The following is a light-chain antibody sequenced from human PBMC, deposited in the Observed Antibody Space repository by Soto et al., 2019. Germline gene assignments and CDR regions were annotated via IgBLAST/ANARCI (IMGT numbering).Light chain of an antibody. CDR3: GSYAGSNNV. J-gene: IGLJ1*01. Sequence: QSVLTQPPSASGSPGQSVTISCTGTSSDIGGYVSWYQQHPGKAPKLMIYEVNKRPSGVPDRFSGSKSGNTASLTVSGLQAEDEADYYCGSYAGSNNVFGTGTKLTVL. CDR1: SSDIGGY. CDR2: EVN. V-gene: IGLV2-8*01.